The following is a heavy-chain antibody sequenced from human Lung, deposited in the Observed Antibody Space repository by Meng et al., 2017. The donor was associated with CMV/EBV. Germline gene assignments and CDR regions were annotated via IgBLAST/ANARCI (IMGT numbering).Heavy chain of an antibody. CDR3: ARGLGSPPRSKLLGSRRTRDFYYGLDV. Sequence: SETLSLTCAVYGGSFSGFYWSWNRQPPGKGLEWIGAISHSGSTNYKPSLKSRVPIPVDTSKNQFTLKWNSLTAADTAVYYCARGLGSPPRSKLLGSRRTRDFYYGLDVXGQRXTVTVSS. CDR2: ISHSGST. V-gene: IGHV4-34*01. D-gene: IGHD2-15*01. J-gene: IGHJ6*02. CDR1: GGSFSGFY.